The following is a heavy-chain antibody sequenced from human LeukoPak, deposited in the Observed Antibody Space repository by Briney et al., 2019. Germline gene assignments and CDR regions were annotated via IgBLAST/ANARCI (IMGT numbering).Heavy chain of an antibody. Sequence: SETLSLTCTVSGGSISSSSYYWGWIRQPPGEGLEWIGSIYYSGSTYYNPSLKSRVTISVDTSKNQFSLKLSSVTAADTAVYYCGARRAFDIWGQGTMVTVSS. CDR1: GGSISSSSYY. CDR2: IYYSGST. V-gene: IGHV4-39*07. J-gene: IGHJ3*02. CDR3: GARRAFDI. D-gene: IGHD6-6*01.